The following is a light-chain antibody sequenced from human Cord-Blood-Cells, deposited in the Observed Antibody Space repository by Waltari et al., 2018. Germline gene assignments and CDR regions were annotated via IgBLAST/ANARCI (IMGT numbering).Light chain of an antibody. CDR3: QQYYSTPPT. Sequence: DIVMTQSPASLAVSLGERATINCKSSQSVLYSSNNKNYLAWYQQKPGQPPKLLIYWAPTRESGVPDRFSGSGSGTDFTLTISSLQAEDVAVYYCQQYYSTPPTFGPGTKVDIK. J-gene: IGKJ3*01. CDR2: WAP. CDR1: QSVLYSSNNKNY. V-gene: IGKV4-1*01.